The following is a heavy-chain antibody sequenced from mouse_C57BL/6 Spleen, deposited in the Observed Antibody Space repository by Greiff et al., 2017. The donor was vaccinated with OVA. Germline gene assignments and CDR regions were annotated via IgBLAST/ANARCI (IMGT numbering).Heavy chain of an antibody. CDR1: GFNIKDYY. D-gene: IGHD4-1*01. Sequence: EVQLQQSGAELVKPGASVKLSCTASGFNIKDYYMHWVKQRTEQGLEWIGRIDPEDGGTKYAAKFQGKATITADTSSNTAYLQLSSLTSEDTAVYDSAITGTETWFAYWGQGTLVTVSA. CDR3: AITGTETWFAY. V-gene: IGHV14-2*01. J-gene: IGHJ3*01. CDR2: IDPEDGGT.